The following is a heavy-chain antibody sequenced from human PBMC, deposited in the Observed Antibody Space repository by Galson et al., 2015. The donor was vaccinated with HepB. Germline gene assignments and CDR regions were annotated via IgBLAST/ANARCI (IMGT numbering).Heavy chain of an antibody. J-gene: IGHJ2*01. Sequence: SLRLSCAASGFTFRNYWMNWVRQAPGKGLEWVANIKRDGTEKFYVDSVKGRFTISRDNAKNSLYLQMNSLRAEDMAVYSCARDFRYCTSTNCPAFYCFDLWGRGTLVTVSS. CDR2: IKRDGTEK. V-gene: IGHV3-7*01. CDR3: ARDFRYCTSTNCPAFYCFDL. D-gene: IGHD2-2*01. CDR1: GFTFRNYW.